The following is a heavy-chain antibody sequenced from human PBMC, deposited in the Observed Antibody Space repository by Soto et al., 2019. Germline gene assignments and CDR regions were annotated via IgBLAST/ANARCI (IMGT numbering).Heavy chain of an antibody. J-gene: IGHJ4*02. CDR3: ARAGYSYGGDY. V-gene: IGHV3-48*02. D-gene: IGHD5-18*01. CDR2: ISSSSSTI. CDR1: GFSFSSYS. Sequence: EVQLVESGGGLVQPGGSLRLSCAASGFSFSSYSMNWVRQAPGKGLEWVSYISSSSSTIYYADSVKGRFTIARDNAKNSLYLHMNSLRDEDTAAYYSARAGYSYGGDYWGQGTLVAVSS.